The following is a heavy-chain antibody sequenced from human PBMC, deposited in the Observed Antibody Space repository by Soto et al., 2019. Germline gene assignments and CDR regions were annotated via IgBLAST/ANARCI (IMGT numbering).Heavy chain of an antibody. CDR2: IIPTLGIA. CDR1: GGTFSNYT. CDR3: AKHDASYCSGGGCYWLYFQH. J-gene: IGHJ1*01. D-gene: IGHD2-15*01. Sequence: QFQLVQSGAEVKKPGSSVKVSCKASGGTFSNYTISWVRQAPGQGLEWMGRIIPTLGIAHYAQNVQGRVTITADKSTSTAYMELSSLRSEDTAMYYCAKHDASYCSGGGCYWLYFQHWGQGTLVTVSS. V-gene: IGHV1-69*02.